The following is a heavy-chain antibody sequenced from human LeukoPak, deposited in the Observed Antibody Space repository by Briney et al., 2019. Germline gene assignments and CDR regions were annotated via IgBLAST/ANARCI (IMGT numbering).Heavy chain of an antibody. J-gene: IGHJ4*02. D-gene: IGHD1-14*01. CDR2: IKEDGGEK. Sequence: GGSLRLSCAASGFSFSSYWMSWVRQAPGKGLEWVANIKEDGGEKYYVDSVKGRFTISRDNSKNTLYLLMHSLRAEDTAVYYCAKTPTPGPRWAEFLAGDYWGQGTRVTVSS. CDR3: AKTPTPGPRWAEFLAGDY. V-gene: IGHV3-7*03. CDR1: GFSFSSYW.